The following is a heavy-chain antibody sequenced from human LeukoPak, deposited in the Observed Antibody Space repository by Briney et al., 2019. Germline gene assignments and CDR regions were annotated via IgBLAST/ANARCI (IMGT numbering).Heavy chain of an antibody. CDR1: GFSFTDAW. J-gene: IGHJ4*02. Sequence: GGSLRLSCAASGFSFTDAWMSWIRQAPGKGLEWVGRIKSEMDGGRADYGAPVKGRFIISRDDSKNTVFLQMNSLKIEDTGVYYCTRVDDWEPSQFDFWGQGVLVTVSS. D-gene: IGHD1-26*01. V-gene: IGHV3-15*01. CDR3: TRVDDWEPSQFDF. CDR2: IKSEMDGGRA.